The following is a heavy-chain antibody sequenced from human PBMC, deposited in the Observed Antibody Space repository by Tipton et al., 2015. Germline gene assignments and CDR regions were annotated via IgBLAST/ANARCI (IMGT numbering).Heavy chain of an antibody. Sequence: SLRFSCVASGFNINNFAMHWVRRAPGKGLEWVAGVSFNSGNIDYTDSVKGRFTISRDNAKNSLYLQMNSLRAEDTAVYYCAKGAVIVATILDYWGQGTLVTVSS. J-gene: IGHJ4*02. CDR3: AKGAVIVATILDY. D-gene: IGHD5-12*01. CDR2: VSFNSGNI. CDR1: GFNINNFA. V-gene: IGHV3-9*01.